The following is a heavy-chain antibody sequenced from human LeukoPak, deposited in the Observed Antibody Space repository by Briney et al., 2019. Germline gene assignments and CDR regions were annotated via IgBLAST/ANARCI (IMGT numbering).Heavy chain of an antibody. CDR2: ISSSSSTI. Sequence: GGSLRLSCAASGFTFSSYSMNWVRQAPGKGLEWVSYISSSSSTIYYADSVKGRFTISRDNAKNSPYLQMNSLRAEDTAVYYCARMIGVVIIQAFDIWGQGTMVTVSS. V-gene: IGHV3-48*01. CDR3: ARMIGVVIIQAFDI. J-gene: IGHJ3*02. D-gene: IGHD3-3*01. CDR1: GFTFSSYS.